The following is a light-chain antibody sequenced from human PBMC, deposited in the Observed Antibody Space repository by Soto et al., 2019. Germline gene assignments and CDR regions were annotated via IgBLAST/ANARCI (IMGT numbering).Light chain of an antibody. V-gene: IGLV2-23*02. Sequence: QSALTQPASVSGSPGQPITISCTGTSSDVGSYNLVSWYQQHPGKAPKLMIYEVSKRPSGVSNRFSGSKSGNTASLTISGLQAEDEADYCCCDYGGSSSFANLFGSGTEFAV. CDR2: EVS. J-gene: IGLJ1*01. CDR3: CDYGGSSSFANL. CDR1: SSDVGSYNL.